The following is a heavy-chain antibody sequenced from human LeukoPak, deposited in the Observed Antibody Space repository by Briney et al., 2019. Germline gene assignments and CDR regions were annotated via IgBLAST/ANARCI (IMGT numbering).Heavy chain of an antibody. D-gene: IGHD2/OR15-2a*01. CDR3: ATEAGSTTCYSSRFDY. CDR1: GFTFSYAW. J-gene: IGHJ4*02. V-gene: IGHV3-15*01. CDR2: IKSKADGGTA. Sequence: PGGSLRLSCAASGFTFSYAWMSWVRQPAGKGLEWVGRIKSKADGGTADYAAPVKGRFTISRDDSKNTLYLQMNSLKIEDTAVYYCATEAGSTTCYSSRFDYWGQGTLVTVSS.